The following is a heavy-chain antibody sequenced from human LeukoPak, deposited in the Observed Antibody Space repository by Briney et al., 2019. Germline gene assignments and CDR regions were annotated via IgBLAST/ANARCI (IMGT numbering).Heavy chain of an antibody. J-gene: IGHJ6*03. V-gene: IGHV3-23*01. CDR1: GFTFSSYA. Sequence: GGSLRLSCAASGFTFSSYAMSWVRQATGKGLEWVSAISGSGGSTYYADSVKGRFTISRDNSKNTLYLQMNSLRAEDTAVYYCAKGAFGVNYYYMDVWGKGTTVTVSS. CDR3: AKGAFGVNYYYMDV. D-gene: IGHD3-3*01. CDR2: ISGSGGST.